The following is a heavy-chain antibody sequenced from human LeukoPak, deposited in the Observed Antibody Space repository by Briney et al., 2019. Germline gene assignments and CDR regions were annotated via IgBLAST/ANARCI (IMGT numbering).Heavy chain of an antibody. J-gene: IGHJ4*02. CDR2: IYPGDSDT. CDR1: GYSFTRNW. Sequence: GESLKISCKGSGYSFTRNWIGWVRQMPGKGLEWMGIIYPGDSDTRCSPSFQGQVTISADKSISTAYLQWSTLKASDTAMYYCARLYSGYDSYFDYWGQGTLVTVSS. V-gene: IGHV5-51*01. D-gene: IGHD5-12*01. CDR3: ARLYSGYDSYFDY.